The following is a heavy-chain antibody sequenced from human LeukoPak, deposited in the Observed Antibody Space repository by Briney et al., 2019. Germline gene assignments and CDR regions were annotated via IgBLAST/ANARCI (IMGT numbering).Heavy chain of an antibody. CDR3: AKTLRYSSSSNWFDP. D-gene: IGHD6-13*01. CDR2: ISGSGGAT. V-gene: IGHV3-23*01. CDR1: GFTFNTYG. J-gene: IGHJ5*02. Sequence: GGSLRLSCAASGFTFNTYGMSWVRQAPGKGLEWVSGISGSGGATYYADSVKGRFTISRDNSKNTLYLQMNSLRAEDTAVYYCAKTLRYSSSSNWFDPWGQGTLVTVSS.